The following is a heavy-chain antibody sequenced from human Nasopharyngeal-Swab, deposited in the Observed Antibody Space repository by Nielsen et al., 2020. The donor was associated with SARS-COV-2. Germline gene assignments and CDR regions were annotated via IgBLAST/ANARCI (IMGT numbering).Heavy chain of an antibody. V-gene: IGHV4-39*07. J-gene: IGHJ6*03. D-gene: IGHD3-22*01. CDR1: GGSMNSDNFY. CDR2: IYSSGST. Sequence: GSLRLSCTVSGGSMNSDNFYWGWIRLPPGKGLDWIGNIYSSGSTYFNPSLKGRVTISLDTSKNLFSLRLYSVTAADTAVYYCASGGSGSNYYMDVLGKVTTVTVSS. CDR3: ASGGSGSNYYMDV.